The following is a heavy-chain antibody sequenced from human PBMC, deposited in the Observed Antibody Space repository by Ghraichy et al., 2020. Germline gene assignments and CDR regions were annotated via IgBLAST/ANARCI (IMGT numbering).Heavy chain of an antibody. Sequence: GGSLRLSCAASGLTFSSYSMNWVRQAPGKGLEWLSWISSSSSSIDYADSVKGRFTISRDNAKNSLYLEMNSLGDEDTAVYFCARDLNWAFDYWGQGTLVTVSS. CDR3: ARDLNWAFDY. CDR2: ISSSSSSI. V-gene: IGHV3-48*02. CDR1: GLTFSSYS. J-gene: IGHJ4*02. D-gene: IGHD7-27*01.